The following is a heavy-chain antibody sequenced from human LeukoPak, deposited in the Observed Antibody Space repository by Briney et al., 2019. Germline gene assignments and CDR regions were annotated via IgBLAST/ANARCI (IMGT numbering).Heavy chain of an antibody. CDR1: AFTFSSYS. V-gene: IGHV3-48*01. J-gene: IGHJ4*02. CDR2: ISSSSSTI. CDR3: ARDRAGYYYDSSGKSAAGGY. D-gene: IGHD3-22*01. Sequence: GGSLRLSCAASAFTFSSYSMNWVRQAPGKGLEWVSYISSSSSTIYYADSVKGRFTISRDNAKNSLYLQMNSLRAADTAVYYCARDRAGYYYDSSGKSAAGGYWGQGTLVTVSS.